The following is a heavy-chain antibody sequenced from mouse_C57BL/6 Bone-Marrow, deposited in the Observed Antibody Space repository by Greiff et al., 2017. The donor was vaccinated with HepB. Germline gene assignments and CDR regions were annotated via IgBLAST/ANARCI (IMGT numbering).Heavy chain of an antibody. V-gene: IGHV1-22*01. Sequence: VQLQQSGPELVKPGASVKMSCKASGYTFTDYNMHWVKQSHGKSLEWIGYINPNNGGTSYNHKFKGKATLTVNKSSSTAYMELRSLTSEDSADYYCVSSGYYGSSYVSYFDYWGQGTTLTVSS. CDR3: VSSGYYGSSYVSYFDY. J-gene: IGHJ2*01. CDR1: GYTFTDYN. CDR2: INPNNGGT. D-gene: IGHD1-1*01.